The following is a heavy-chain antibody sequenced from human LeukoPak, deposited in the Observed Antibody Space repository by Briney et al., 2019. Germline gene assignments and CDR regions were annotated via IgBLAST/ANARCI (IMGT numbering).Heavy chain of an antibody. CDR2: IIPMRGIA. Sequence: GASVKVSCKASGGTFSSYAISWVRQARGQGLEGMRRIIPMRGIANYAQNLQGRVTITADKATSTAYMELSSMRSEDTAVYYCASVEADKVATITRDYYYYGMDVWGQGTTVTVSS. D-gene: IGHD5-12*01. J-gene: IGHJ6*02. V-gene: IGHV1-69*04. CDR3: ASVEADKVATITRDYYYYGMDV. CDR1: GGTFSSYA.